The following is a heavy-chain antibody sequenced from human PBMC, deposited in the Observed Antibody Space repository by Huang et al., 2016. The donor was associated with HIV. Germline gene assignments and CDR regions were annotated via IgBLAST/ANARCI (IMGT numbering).Heavy chain of an antibody. CDR2: INSDASST. CDR1: GFSISRYW. CDR3: ARDPRIQSWLNFFDY. Sequence: EVQLVESGGGLVQPGGSLRLSCAASGFSISRYWMHWVRQAPGKGVVWVSRINSDASSTSYADSVKGRFTISRDNAKNTLYLQMNSLRAEDTAVYYCARDPRIQSWLNFFDYWGQGTLVSVSS. V-gene: IGHV3-74*01. J-gene: IGHJ4*02. D-gene: IGHD3-22*01.